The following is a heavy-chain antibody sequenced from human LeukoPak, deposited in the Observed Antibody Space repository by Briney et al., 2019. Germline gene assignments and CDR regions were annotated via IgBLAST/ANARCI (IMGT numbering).Heavy chain of an antibody. V-gene: IGHV4-39*01. CDR1: SGFISSGDSY. CDR2: IYYSGST. Sequence: SETLSLTCTVSSGFISSGDSYWGWIRQPPGKGLEWIGSIYYSGSTYYNPSLKSRVTISVDTSKNQFSLKLSSVTAADTAVYYCASQSNKDYWGQGTLATVSS. J-gene: IGHJ4*02. D-gene: IGHD1/OR15-1a*01. CDR3: ASQSNKDY.